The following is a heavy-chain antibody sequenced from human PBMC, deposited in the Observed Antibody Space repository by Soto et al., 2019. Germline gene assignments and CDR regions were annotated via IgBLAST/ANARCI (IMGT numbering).Heavy chain of an antibody. V-gene: IGHV4-59*01. CDR1: GSTSSPIS. CDR3: LRVGGYCGDFPNLGY. CDR2: IYYSGST. D-gene: IGHD4-17*01. J-gene: IGHJ4*01. Sequence: LSITCIVSGSTSSPISLSWIRQPPGRGMGWIGNIYYSGSTNYNPSLKSLVTISVDTSKRQFSLSLYSMTAADTAVYYCLRVGGYCGDFPNLGYRGQGTRFTVSS.